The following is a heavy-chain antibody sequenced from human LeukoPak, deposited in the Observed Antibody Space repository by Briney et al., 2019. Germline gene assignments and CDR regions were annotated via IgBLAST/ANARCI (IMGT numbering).Heavy chain of an antibody. V-gene: IGHV3-53*01. CDR2: IYPSGST. D-gene: IGHD1/OR15-1a*01. CDR1: GFTVSNNY. CDR3: ATTIVGRDGNKVGYIDY. Sequence: GGSLRLSCAASGFTVSNNYMSWVRQAPGKGLEWVSLIYPSGSTYYAHSVKGRLTISRDTSKNTLSLQMNSLPAEDTAVYYCATTIVGRDGNKVGYIDYWGEGYLVTVSS. J-gene: IGHJ4*02.